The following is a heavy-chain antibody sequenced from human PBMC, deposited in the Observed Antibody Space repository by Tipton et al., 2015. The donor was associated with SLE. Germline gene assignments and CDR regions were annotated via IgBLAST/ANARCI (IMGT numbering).Heavy chain of an antibody. V-gene: IGHV4-34*08. CDR1: GFTVSSNY. CDR2: INHSGST. CDR3: ATWRRPYYYYGMDV. Sequence: LRLSCAASGFTVSSNYMSWIRQPPGKGLEWIGEINHSGSTNYNPSLKSRVTISVDTSKNQFSLKLSSVTAADTAVYYCATWRRPYYYYGMDVWGQGTTVTVSS. J-gene: IGHJ6*02. D-gene: IGHD1-1*01.